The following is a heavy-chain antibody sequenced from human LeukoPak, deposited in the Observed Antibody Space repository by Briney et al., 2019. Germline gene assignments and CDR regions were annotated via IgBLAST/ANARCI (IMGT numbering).Heavy chain of an antibody. CDR3: ARRWEALYYYYGMDV. J-gene: IGHJ6*02. CDR1: GFTFSSYG. V-gene: IGHV3-33*01. D-gene: IGHD1-26*01. Sequence: GRSLRLSCAASGFTFSSYGMHWVRQAPGKGLEWVAVIWYDGSNKYYADSVKGRFTISRDNSKNTLYLQMNSLRAEDTAVYYCARRWEALYYYYGMDVWGQGTTVTVSS. CDR2: IWYDGSNK.